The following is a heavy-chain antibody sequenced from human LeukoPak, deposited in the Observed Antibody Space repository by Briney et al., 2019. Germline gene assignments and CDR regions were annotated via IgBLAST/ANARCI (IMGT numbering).Heavy chain of an antibody. CDR1: GGSISSYY. CDR2: ISYSGST. CDR3: AREASATTFHYWFDP. J-gene: IGHJ5*02. D-gene: IGHD2-15*01. Sequence: MSSETLSLTCTVSGGSISSYYWSWIRQPPGKGLEWIGYISYSGSTNYNPSLKSRVTISVDTTKNQFSLWLSSVTAADTAVYYCAREASATTFHYWFDPWGQGTLATVSS. V-gene: IGHV4-59*01.